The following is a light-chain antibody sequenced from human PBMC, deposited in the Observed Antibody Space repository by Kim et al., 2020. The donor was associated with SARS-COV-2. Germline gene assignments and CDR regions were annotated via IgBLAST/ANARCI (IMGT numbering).Light chain of an antibody. CDR2: EVT. Sequence: SPGQSCTISCTGTIVDAYKYVSWYQQHPGKAPKVIIYEVTKRPSGVPDRFSGSKSGNTASLTVSGLQAEDEGDYHCSSYTGSNSVIFGGGTQLTVL. CDR1: IVDAYKY. V-gene: IGLV2-8*01. CDR3: SSYTGSNSVI. J-gene: IGLJ2*01.